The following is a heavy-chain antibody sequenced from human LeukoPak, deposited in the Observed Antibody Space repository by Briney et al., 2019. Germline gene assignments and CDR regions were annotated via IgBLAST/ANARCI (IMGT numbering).Heavy chain of an antibody. CDR2: ISGSGGST. CDR3: AKDRHYYGSGSFYTYFDY. J-gene: IGHJ4*02. D-gene: IGHD3-10*01. V-gene: IGHV3-23*01. Sequence: GGSLRLSCATSGFTFNSYAMSWVRQAPGKGLEWVSLISGSGGSTYNADSVKGRFTISRDNSQNTLYLQMNSLRAEDTAVYYCAKDRHYYGSGSFYTYFDYWGQGTLVTVSS. CDR1: GFTFNSYA.